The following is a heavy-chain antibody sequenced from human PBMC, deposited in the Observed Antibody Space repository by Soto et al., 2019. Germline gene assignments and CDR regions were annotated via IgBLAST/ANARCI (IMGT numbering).Heavy chain of an antibody. D-gene: IGHD2-2*01. CDR1: GFTFSGHW. Sequence: EVQLVESGGDLVQPGGSLRLSCAASGFTFSGHWMHWVRQVPGKGLEWVSRINTDGGSSAYADSVKGRFTISRDNAKNTLYLQMNGLRAEDTAVYYCAREAGYCSRTSCYRRALDTWGQGTTVTVSS. J-gene: IGHJ3*02. CDR3: AREAGYCSRTSCYRRALDT. CDR2: INTDGGSS. V-gene: IGHV3-74*03.